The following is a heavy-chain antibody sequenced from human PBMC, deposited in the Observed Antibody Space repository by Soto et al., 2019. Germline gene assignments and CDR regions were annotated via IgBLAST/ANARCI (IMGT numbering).Heavy chain of an antibody. CDR2: IYYSGST. CDR3: ARTMVGARAGYFDY. CDR1: GGSVSSGSYY. V-gene: IGHV4-61*01. Sequence: SETLFLTCTVSGGSVSSGSYYWSWIRQPPGKGLEWIGYIYYSGSTNYNPSLKSRVTISVDTSKNQFSLKLSSVTAADTAVYYCARTMVGARAGYFDYWGRGTLVTVSS. D-gene: IGHD1-26*01. J-gene: IGHJ4*02.